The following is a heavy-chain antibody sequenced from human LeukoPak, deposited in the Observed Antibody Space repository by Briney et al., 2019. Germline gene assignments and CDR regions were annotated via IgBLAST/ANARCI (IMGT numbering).Heavy chain of an antibody. J-gene: IGHJ4*02. CDR1: GYSFSTYW. Sequence: GESLKISCMGSGYSFSTYWIGWVRHMPGKGLEWLGIIYPGDSDTKYSPSFQGQVTISADKSIGTAYLQWSSLKASDTAMYYCARRRSGSYFDYWGQGTLVTVSS. V-gene: IGHV5-51*01. D-gene: IGHD3-22*01. CDR2: IYPGDSDT. CDR3: ARRRSGSYFDY.